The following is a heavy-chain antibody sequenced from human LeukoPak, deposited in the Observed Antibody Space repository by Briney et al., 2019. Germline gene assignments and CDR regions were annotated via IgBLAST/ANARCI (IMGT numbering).Heavy chain of an antibody. V-gene: IGHV4-34*01. CDR2: INHSGST. D-gene: IGHD4-23*01. CDR1: GGSFSGYY. J-gene: IGHJ5*02. Sequence: SETLSLTCAVYGGSFSGYYWSWIRQPPGKGLEWIGEINHSGSTNYNPSLKSRVTISVDTSKNQFSLKLSSVTAADTAVYYCAKQFKDYGGNQPNWFDPWGQGALVTVSS. CDR3: AKQFKDYGGNQPNWFDP.